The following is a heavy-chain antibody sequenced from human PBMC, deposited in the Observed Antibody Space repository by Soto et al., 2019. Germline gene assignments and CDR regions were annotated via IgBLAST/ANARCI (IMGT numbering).Heavy chain of an antibody. CDR2: INHSGST. CDR1: GGSFSGYY. D-gene: IGHD6-13*01. Sequence: QVQLQQWGAGLLKPSETLSLTCAVYGGSFSGYYWSWIRQPPGKGLEWIGEINHSGSTNYNPSLKMRVTITGDTSTNQFSPKLSSVTAAYTAGYCWASRGRIAAAGTGNSWGQGTLVTVSS. V-gene: IGHV4-34*01. CDR3: ASRGRIAAAGTGNS. J-gene: IGHJ4*02.